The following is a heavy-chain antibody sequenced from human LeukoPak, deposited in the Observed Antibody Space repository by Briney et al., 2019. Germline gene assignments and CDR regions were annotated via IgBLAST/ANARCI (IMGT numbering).Heavy chain of an antibody. CDR3: AREGGAFDI. CDR2: INQDGSEK. J-gene: IGHJ3*02. V-gene: IGHV3-7*01. CDR1: RFIFSTYW. Sequence: GGSLRLSCAASRFIFSTYWMTWVRQAPGKGLEWVANINQDGSEKYYVDSVKGRFAISRDNAKNSLYLQMNSLRAEDTAVYYCAREGGAFDIWGQGTMVTVSS. D-gene: IGHD3-16*01.